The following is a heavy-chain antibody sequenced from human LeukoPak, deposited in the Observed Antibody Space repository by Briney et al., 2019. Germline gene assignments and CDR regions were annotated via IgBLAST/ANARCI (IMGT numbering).Heavy chain of an antibody. CDR1: GYTFTSYN. D-gene: IGHD1-14*01. Sequence: ASVKVSCKASGYTFTSYNIHWVRQAPGQGLESMGIINPTGGSTGYAQKFQGRVTMTRDTSTSTVYMEMSSLRSEDTAVYYCARDIAGGWNYFDYWGQGTLVTVSS. J-gene: IGHJ4*02. CDR2: INPTGGST. V-gene: IGHV1-46*01. CDR3: ARDIAGGWNYFDY.